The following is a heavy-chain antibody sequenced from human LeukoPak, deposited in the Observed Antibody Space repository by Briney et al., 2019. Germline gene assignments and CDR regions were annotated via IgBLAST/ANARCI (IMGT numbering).Heavy chain of an antibody. CDR2: IKHSGST. D-gene: IGHD3-22*01. CDR3: ARTSAYYYDSSGYYWGYYFDY. V-gene: IGHV4-34*01. J-gene: IGHJ4*02. CDR1: GGSFSGYY. Sequence: PSETLSLTCAVYGGSFSGYYWSWIRQPPGKGLEWIGEIKHSGSTNYTPSLKSRVTISVDTSKNQFSLKLSSVAAADTAVYYCARTSAYYYDSSGYYWGYYFDYWGQGTLVTVSS.